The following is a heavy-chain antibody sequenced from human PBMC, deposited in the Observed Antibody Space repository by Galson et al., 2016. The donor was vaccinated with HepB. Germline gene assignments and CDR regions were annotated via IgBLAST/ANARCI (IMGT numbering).Heavy chain of an antibody. CDR3: AKDLFKSTYRNRAFDI. D-gene: IGHD3-16*02. CDR1: GFSFDDYA. CDR2: ISWNSVTV. V-gene: IGHV3-9*01. Sequence: SLRLSCAASGFSFDDYAMQRVRQAPGKGLEWVSTISWNSVTVAYADSVKGRFTISRDNAKNSLYLQMNSLRAEDTAFYYCAKDLFKSTYRNRAFDIWGQGTLVTVSS. J-gene: IGHJ3*02.